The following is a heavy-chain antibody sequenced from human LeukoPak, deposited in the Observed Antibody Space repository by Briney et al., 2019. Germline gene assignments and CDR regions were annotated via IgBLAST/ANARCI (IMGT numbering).Heavy chain of an antibody. Sequence: PGGSLRLSCAASGFTFSSYSMNWVRQAPGKGLEWVSSISSSSSYIYYADSVKGRFTISRDNAENSLYLQMNSLRAEDTAVYYCARAGCSSTSCFYGMDVWGQGTTVTVSS. J-gene: IGHJ6*02. D-gene: IGHD2-2*01. V-gene: IGHV3-21*01. CDR1: GFTFSSYS. CDR3: ARAGCSSTSCFYGMDV. CDR2: ISSSSSYI.